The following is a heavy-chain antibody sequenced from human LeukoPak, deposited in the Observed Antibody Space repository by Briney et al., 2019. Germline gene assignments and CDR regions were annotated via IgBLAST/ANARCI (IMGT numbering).Heavy chain of an antibody. V-gene: IGHV4-30-2*01. CDR3: AARDVLTGLHDY. J-gene: IGHJ4*02. D-gene: IGHD3-9*01. Sequence: PSQTLSLTCAVSGGSISSGDYSWTWIRQPPGKGLEWIGYIYHSGSTYYNPSLKSRVTISADRSKNQFSLKLSSVTAADTAVYYCAARDVLTGLHDYWGQGTLVTVSS. CDR1: GGSISSGDYS. CDR2: IYHSGST.